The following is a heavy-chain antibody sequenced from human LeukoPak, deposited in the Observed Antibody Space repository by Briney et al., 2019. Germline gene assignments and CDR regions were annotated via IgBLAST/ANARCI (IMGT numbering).Heavy chain of an antibody. J-gene: IGHJ5*02. CDR2: IYYSGST. CDR3: VRVYHDGSFESGNWFDP. CDR1: GGSISSYY. D-gene: IGHD3-22*01. V-gene: IGHV4-59*01. Sequence: SETLSLTCTVSGGSISSYYWSWIRQPPGKGLEWIGYIYYSGSTNYNPSLKSRVTISVDTSKNQFSLKLSSVTAADTAVYYCVRVYHDGSFESGNWFDPLGPGNPGHRLL.